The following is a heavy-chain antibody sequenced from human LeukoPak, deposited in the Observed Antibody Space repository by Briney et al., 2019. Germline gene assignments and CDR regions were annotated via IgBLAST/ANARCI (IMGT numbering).Heavy chain of an antibody. CDR3: AHRPAYCSSTTCFDY. J-gene: IGHJ4*02. D-gene: IGHD2-2*01. CDR2: IYWDDNK. V-gene: IGHV2-5*02. CDR1: GFSLHTSGVG. Sequence: SGPTLVNPTPTLTLTCTFSGFSLHTSGVGVGWIHQPPGKALEWLALIYWDDNKRYSPSLKSRLTITKDTSKKQVALTMTNVDLVHTATYYCAHRPAYCSSTTCFDYWGQGTLVTVSS.